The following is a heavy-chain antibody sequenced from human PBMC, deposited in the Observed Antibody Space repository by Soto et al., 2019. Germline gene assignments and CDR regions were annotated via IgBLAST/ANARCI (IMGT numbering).Heavy chain of an antibody. CDR3: AHRLSGYNWNGGYFDY. CDR2: IYWDDDK. CDR1: GFSLTPRPMG. J-gene: IGHJ4*02. D-gene: IGHD1-1*01. V-gene: IGHV2-5*02. Sequence: QITLKESGPPRVKPTQTLTLTYTFSGFSLTPRPMGVGWIRQPPGKALEWLVFIYWDDDKRYNPSLNNRLTLTNDPSGNQVVLTMTNMDPVDTATYYCAHRLSGYNWNGGYFDYWGQGALVTVSS.